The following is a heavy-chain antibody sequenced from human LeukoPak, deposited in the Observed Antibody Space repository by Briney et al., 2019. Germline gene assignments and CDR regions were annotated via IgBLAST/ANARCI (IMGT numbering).Heavy chain of an antibody. CDR2: LYSDGNT. J-gene: IGHJ4*02. D-gene: IGHD1-14*01. Sequence: GGSLRLSCAASGFTVITNDMTWVRQAPGKGLEWVSVLYSDGNTKYADSVQGRFTISRDNAKNTLYLEMNSLSHDDTAVYYCARGVEPLAANTLAYWGQGTLVTVSS. CDR3: ARGVEPLAANTLAY. V-gene: IGHV3-53*01. CDR1: GFTVITND.